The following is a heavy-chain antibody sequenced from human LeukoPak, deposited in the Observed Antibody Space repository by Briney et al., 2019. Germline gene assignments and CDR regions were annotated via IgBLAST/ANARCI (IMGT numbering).Heavy chain of an antibody. CDR1: GFTFSNAW. V-gene: IGHV3-20*04. D-gene: IGHD2-15*01. CDR2: INWNGDST. Sequence: GGSLRLSCAASGFTFSNAWMSWVRQAPGKGLEWVSAINWNGDSTGYADSVKGRFTISRDNAKNSLYLQMSSLRAEDTALYYCARVGWSTESYYFDHWGQGTLVTVSS. CDR3: ARVGWSTESYYFDH. J-gene: IGHJ4*02.